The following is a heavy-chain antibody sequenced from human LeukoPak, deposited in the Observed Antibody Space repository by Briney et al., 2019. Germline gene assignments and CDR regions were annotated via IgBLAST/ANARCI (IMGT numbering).Heavy chain of an antibody. CDR2: IYYRGST. Sequence: PAETVSLTCTVSGGSISSSSYYWGWIRQPPGKGLEWIGSIYYRGSTYYNPSPKSRVTISVDTSKNQFSLKLSSVTAADTAVYYCSSRSAVVVITYYDYWYFDLWGRGTLVTVSS. D-gene: IGHD3-22*01. CDR1: GGSISSSSYY. CDR3: SSRSAVVVITYYDYWYFDL. V-gene: IGHV4-39*01. J-gene: IGHJ2*01.